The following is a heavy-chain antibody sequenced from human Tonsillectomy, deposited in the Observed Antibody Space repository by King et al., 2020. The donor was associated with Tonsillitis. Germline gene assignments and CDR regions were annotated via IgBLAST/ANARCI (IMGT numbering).Heavy chain of an antibody. CDR2: ISYDGSNK. D-gene: IGHD3-16*01. CDR3: ARDWSFEGVSDYFDY. CDR1: GFTFSSYG. J-gene: IGHJ4*02. Sequence: VQLVESGGGVVQPGRSLRLSCAASGFTFSSYGMHWVRQAPGKGLEWVAVISYDGSNKYYADSVKGRFTISRDNSKNTLYLQMNSLRAEDTAVYYFARDWSFEGVSDYFDYWGQGXLVTVSS. V-gene: IGHV3-33*05.